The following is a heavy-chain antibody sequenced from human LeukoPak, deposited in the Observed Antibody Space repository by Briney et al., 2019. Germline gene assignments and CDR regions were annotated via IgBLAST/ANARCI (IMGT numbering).Heavy chain of an antibody. D-gene: IGHD3-3*01. CDR1: GFTSSSYS. V-gene: IGHV3-21*01. Sequence: NPGGSLRLSCAASGFTSSSYSMNWVRQAPGKGLEWVSSISSSSSYIYYADSVKGRFTISRDNAKNSLYLQMNSLRAEDTAVYYCARGPNYDFWSGYSNYMDVWGKGTTVTVSS. J-gene: IGHJ6*03. CDR2: ISSSSSYI. CDR3: ARGPNYDFWSGYSNYMDV.